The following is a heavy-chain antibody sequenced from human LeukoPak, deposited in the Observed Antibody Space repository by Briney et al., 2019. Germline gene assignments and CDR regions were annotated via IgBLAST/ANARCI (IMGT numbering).Heavy chain of an antibody. CDR1: GWSFGAYY. CDR3: AGPGAGDLDY. Sequence: SETLSLTCAVYGWSFGAYYWSWIRQPPGKGLEWIGEINHSGSTNYNPSLKSRVTISVDTSKNHFSLQLSYVTAADTAVYYCAGPGAGDLDYWGQGTLVTVSS. J-gene: IGHJ4*02. D-gene: IGHD3-10*01. CDR2: INHSGST. V-gene: IGHV4-34*01.